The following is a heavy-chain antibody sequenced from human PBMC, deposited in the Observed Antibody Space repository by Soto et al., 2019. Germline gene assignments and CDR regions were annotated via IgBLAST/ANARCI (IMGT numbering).Heavy chain of an antibody. D-gene: IGHD3-22*01. Sequence: QVLLVESGGGVVQPGTSLRLSRAASGFMFNTYGMHWVRQAPGKGLEWVAGIWYDGSNKYYADSVKGRFTISRDNSKNTLFLQMNSLRAEDTAVYYCARLGYYFDSTNSVGNYWGQGTLVTVSS. CDR1: GFMFNTYG. CDR3: ARLGYYFDSTNSVGNY. J-gene: IGHJ4*02. CDR2: IWYDGSNK. V-gene: IGHV3-33*01.